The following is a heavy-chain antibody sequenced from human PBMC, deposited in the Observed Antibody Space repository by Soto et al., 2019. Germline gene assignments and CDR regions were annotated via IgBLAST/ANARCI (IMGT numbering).Heavy chain of an antibody. V-gene: IGHV4-34*01. D-gene: IGHD4-17*01. J-gene: IGHJ4*02. Sequence: SETLSLTCAAYGGSFSGYYWSWIRQPPGKGLEWIGEINHSGSTNYNPSLKSRVTISVDTSKNQFSLKLSSVTAADTAVYYCARGRRTTVTIDYWGQGTLVTVSS. CDR3: ARGRRTTVTIDY. CDR2: INHSGST. CDR1: GGSFSGYY.